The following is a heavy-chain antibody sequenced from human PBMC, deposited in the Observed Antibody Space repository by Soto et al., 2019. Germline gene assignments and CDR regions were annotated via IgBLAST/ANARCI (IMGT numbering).Heavy chain of an antibody. V-gene: IGHV3-30*03. CDR3: AIVRVTDSPLDH. CDR2: LAYDGSQK. J-gene: IGHJ4*02. D-gene: IGHD2-21*02. Sequence: QVHLVESGGGVVQPGTSLTLTCTASGFTFRSSGMHWVRQAPGKGLEWLAFLAYDGSQKFYADSVKGRFSISRDNTMNTLYLHMSSLTAEDTAIYYCAIVRVTDSPLDHWGPGTLVTVSS. CDR1: GFTFRSSG.